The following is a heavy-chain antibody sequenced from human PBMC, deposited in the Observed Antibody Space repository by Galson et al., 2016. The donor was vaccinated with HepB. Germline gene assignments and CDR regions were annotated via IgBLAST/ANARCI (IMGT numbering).Heavy chain of an antibody. CDR1: GGTFSTYA. Sequence: SVKVSCKVSGGTFSTYALTWVRLAPGQGLERMGGIIPVLRTTNYAEKFQGRLTFTADKSTSTAYMELGSLRSEDTAIYYCSTQTKTRFFYFDNSGPPDVWGQGTMISVSS. CDR3: STQTKTRFFYFDNSGPPDV. D-gene: IGHD3-22*01. J-gene: IGHJ3*01. CDR2: IIPVLRTT. V-gene: IGHV1-69*06.